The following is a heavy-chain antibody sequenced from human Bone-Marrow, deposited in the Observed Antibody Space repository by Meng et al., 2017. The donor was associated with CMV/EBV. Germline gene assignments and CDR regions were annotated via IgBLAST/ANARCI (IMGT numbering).Heavy chain of an antibody. CDR3: ARSPSIDCGGDCYSDY. CDR1: GFTFSSYA. CDR2: TSYDGSNK. Sequence: GESLKISCAASGFTFSSYAMHWVRQAPGKGLEWVAVTSYDGSNKYYADSVQGRFTISRDNSKNTLYLQMNSLRAEDTAVYYCARSPSIDCGGDCYSDYCGRGKLVSVSS. J-gene: IGHJ4*02. D-gene: IGHD2-21*01. V-gene: IGHV3-30-3*01.